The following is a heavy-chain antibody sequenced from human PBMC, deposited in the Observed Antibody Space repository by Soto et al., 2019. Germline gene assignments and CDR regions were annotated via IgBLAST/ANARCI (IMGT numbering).Heavy chain of an antibody. CDR1: GFSFSNYA. Sequence: GGSLRLSCAASGFSFSNYALTLVRQAPGKGLEWVSTVRGVDTSTYYADSVKGRFTISRDNSMNTLFLDMSSLRAEDTAIYYCAKGGYASPFDYWGLGTLVTVSS. D-gene: IGHD1-1*01. V-gene: IGHV3-23*01. J-gene: IGHJ4*02. CDR3: AKGGYASPFDY. CDR2: VRGVDTST.